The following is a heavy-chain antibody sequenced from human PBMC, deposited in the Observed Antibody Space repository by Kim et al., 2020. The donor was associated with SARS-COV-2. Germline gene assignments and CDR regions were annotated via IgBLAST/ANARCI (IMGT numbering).Heavy chain of an antibody. V-gene: IGHV1-46*01. Sequence: TSCAQEFQGRVTVTRDTTTSTVYMELSSLRSEDTAVYYCAREVPKTNYFDYWGQGTLLTVSS. CDR2: T. CDR3: AREVPKTNYFDY. J-gene: IGHJ4*02.